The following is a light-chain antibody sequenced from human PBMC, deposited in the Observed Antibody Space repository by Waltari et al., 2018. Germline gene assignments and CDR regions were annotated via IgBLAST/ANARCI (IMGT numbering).Light chain of an antibody. CDR2: EDD. CDR3: QSYDTSNWV. CDR1: SGSIASNF. Sequence: NFMLTQPHSVSESPVKTVTISCTRSSGSIASNFVQGYQQRPGRAPTTVIYEDDQRPSGVPDRFSGSIDSSSNSASLTISGLETEDEADYYCQSYDTSNWVFGGGTKLTVL. V-gene: IGLV6-57*04. J-gene: IGLJ3*02.